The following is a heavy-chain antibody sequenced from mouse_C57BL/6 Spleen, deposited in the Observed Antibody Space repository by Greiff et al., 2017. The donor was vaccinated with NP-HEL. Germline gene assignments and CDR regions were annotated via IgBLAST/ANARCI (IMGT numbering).Heavy chain of an antibody. D-gene: IGHD2-5*01. J-gene: IGHJ2*01. Sequence: EVQLQQSGAELVRPGASVKLSCTASGFNIKDDYMHWVKQRPEQGLEWIGWIDPENGDTEYASKFQGKATITADTSSNTAYLQLSSLTSEDTAVYYCTRGSNYGGLYYFDYWGQGTTLTVSS. CDR2: IDPENGDT. CDR3: TRGSNYGGLYYFDY. CDR1: GFNIKDDY. V-gene: IGHV14-4*01.